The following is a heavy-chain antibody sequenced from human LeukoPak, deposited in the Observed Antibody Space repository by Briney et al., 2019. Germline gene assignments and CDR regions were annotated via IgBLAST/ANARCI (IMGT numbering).Heavy chain of an antibody. Sequence: ASVKVSCKASGYTFTSYGINWVRQAPGQGLEWMGWISAYNGDAMYAQKFQGRITMTTDTSTSTANMELRSLRSDDTAVYYCARDHSSSCQLLDYWGQGTLVTISS. D-gene: IGHD6-13*01. V-gene: IGHV1-18*01. CDR2: ISAYNGDA. CDR1: GYTFTSYG. J-gene: IGHJ4*02. CDR3: ARDHSSSCQLLDY.